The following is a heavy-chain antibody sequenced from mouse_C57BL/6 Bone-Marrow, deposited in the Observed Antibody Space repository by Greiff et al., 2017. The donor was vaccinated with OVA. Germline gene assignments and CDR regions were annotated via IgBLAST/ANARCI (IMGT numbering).Heavy chain of an antibody. J-gene: IGHJ3*01. CDR2: ISYDGSN. V-gene: IGHV3-6*01. D-gene: IGHD1-1*01. CDR1: GYSITSGYY. CDR3: ARGYYYGSSSFAY. Sequence: QLQQSGPGLVKPSQSLSLTCSVTGYSITSGYYWNWIRQFPGNKLEWMGYISYDGSNNYNPSLKNRISITRDTSKNQFFLKLNSVTTEDTATYYCARGYYYGSSSFAYWGQGTLVTVSA.